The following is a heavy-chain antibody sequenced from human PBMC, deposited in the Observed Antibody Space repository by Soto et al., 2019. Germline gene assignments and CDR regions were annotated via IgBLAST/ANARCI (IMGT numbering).Heavy chain of an antibody. CDR3: ARSGWGPRHYFDY. V-gene: IGHV3-30*03. D-gene: IGHD6-19*01. Sequence: QVQLVESGGGVVQPGRSLRLSCAASGFTFSSYGMHWVRQAPGKGLEWVAVISYDGSNKYYVDSVKGRFTISRDNSKNTLYLQMNSLRAEDTAVYYCARSGWGPRHYFDYWGQGTLVTVSS. CDR2: ISYDGSNK. CDR1: GFTFSSYG. J-gene: IGHJ4*02.